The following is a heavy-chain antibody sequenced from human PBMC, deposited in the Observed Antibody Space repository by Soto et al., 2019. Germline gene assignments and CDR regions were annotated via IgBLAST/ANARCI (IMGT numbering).Heavy chain of an antibody. CDR3: SRGGGGGVFDH. V-gene: IGHV3-11*05. CDR2: ISPGGRYT. D-gene: IGHD2-21*01. Sequence: SLRLSGATCGFTFSDPYMTWIRQAPGKGLEFISYISPGGRYTNYGDSVKGRFTISRDNAKNSLFLQVNTLRDEDTAVYYSSRGGGGGVFDHWGQGTLVTVSS. J-gene: IGHJ4*02. CDR1: GFTFSDPY.